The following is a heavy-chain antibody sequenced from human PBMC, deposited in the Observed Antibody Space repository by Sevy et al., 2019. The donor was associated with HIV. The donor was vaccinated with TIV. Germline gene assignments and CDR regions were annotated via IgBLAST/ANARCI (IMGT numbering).Heavy chain of an antibody. CDR2: IKYDGSEI. J-gene: IGHJ4*02. V-gene: IGHV3-7*01. CDR3: VRAIVIEVSF. Sequence: GGSLRLSCAASGININTYWMNWVRQAPGKGLGWVANIKYDGSEIYYVDSVRGRFTISIDNARNLVYLQMNSLRAEDTALYYCVRAIVIEVSFWGQGTLVTVSS. D-gene: IGHD2-2*01. CDR1: GININTYW.